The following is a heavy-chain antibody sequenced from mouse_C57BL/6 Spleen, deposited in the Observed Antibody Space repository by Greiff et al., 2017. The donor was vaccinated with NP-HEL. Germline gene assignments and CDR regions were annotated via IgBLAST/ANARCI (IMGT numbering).Heavy chain of an antibody. V-gene: IGHV2-5*01. Sequence: VKLQESGPGLVQPSQSLSITCTVSGFSLTSSGVHWVRQSPGKGLEWLGVIWRGGSTDYNAAFMSRLSITKDNSKSQVFFKMNSLQADDTAIYCCAETAGQGAMDYWGQGTSVTVSS. CDR2: IWRGGST. CDR3: AETAGQGAMDY. J-gene: IGHJ4*01. CDR1: GFSLTSSG.